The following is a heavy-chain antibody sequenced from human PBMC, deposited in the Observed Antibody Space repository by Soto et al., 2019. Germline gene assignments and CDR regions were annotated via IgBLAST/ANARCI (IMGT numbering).Heavy chain of an antibody. Sequence: PSETLSLTCSVSGGSISYNSYYWGWLRQPPGKGLEWVGGIFYTGTTYYSPSLKGRVTISVDTSKNSFSLNLTSVTAADTAVYFCARLVVVAPVANAWGQGTLVTVSS. CDR3: ARLVVVAPVANA. D-gene: IGHD2-2*01. V-gene: IGHV4-39*02. J-gene: IGHJ5*02. CDR1: GGSISYNSYY. CDR2: IFYTGTT.